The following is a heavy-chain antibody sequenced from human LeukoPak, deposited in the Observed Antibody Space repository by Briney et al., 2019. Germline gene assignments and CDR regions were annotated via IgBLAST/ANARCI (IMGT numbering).Heavy chain of an antibody. V-gene: IGHV1-2*06. CDR3: ARESSSTGVDF. Sequence: ASVKVSCKASGYTFTDYYMHWVRQAPGQGIEWMGRINPNSGGTNYAHKFQGRVTMTRDTSISTAYMDLSRLRSDDTALYYCARESSSTGVDFWGQGTLVTVSS. J-gene: IGHJ4*02. CDR2: INPNSGGT. D-gene: IGHD1-26*01. CDR1: GYTFTDYY.